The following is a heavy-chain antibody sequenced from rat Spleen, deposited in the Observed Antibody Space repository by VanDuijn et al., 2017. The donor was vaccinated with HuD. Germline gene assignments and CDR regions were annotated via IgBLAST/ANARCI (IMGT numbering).Heavy chain of an antibody. Sequence: EVQLVESDGGLVQPGRSLKLSCAASGFTFSDYYMAWVRQAPTKGLEWVAYISTGGGSTYYRDSVKGRFTISRDNAKSTLYLQMDSLRSEDTATYYCTRENWVLDYWGHGVKVTVSS. CDR1: GFTFSDYY. CDR2: ISTGGGST. J-gene: IGHJ2*01. CDR3: TRENWVLDY. D-gene: IGHD5-1*01. V-gene: IGHV5-27*01.